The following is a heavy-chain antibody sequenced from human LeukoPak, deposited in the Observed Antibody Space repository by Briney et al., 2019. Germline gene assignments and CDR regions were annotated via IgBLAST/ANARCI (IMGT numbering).Heavy chain of an antibody. J-gene: IGHJ3*02. CDR2: ISYSGGT. V-gene: IGHV4-39*02. D-gene: IGHD3-22*01. Sequence: SETLSLTCAVSGGSISSNNWWGWVRQPPGKGLEWFGSISYSGGTSYNPSLRSRVTISVDTSKNQFSLKLNSVTAADTAVYYCAREVEYYDSSGYRPHAFDIWGQGTVVTVSS. CDR3: AREVEYYDSSGYRPHAFDI. CDR1: GGSISSNNW.